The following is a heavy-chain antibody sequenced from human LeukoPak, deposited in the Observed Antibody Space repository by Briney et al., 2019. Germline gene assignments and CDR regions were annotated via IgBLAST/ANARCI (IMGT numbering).Heavy chain of an antibody. CDR3: ARGFADRSGFLLSYFDY. D-gene: IGHD3-22*01. V-gene: IGHV4-59*01. CDR2: IHHSGST. J-gene: IGHJ4*02. Sequence: SETLSLTCTISGGSISNYYWSWIRQPPGKGLEWMGYIHHSGSTNYNPSLKSRVTISVDTSKNQFSLKLSSVTAADTAVYYCARGFADRSGFLLSYFDYWGQGTLVTVPS. CDR1: GGSISNYY.